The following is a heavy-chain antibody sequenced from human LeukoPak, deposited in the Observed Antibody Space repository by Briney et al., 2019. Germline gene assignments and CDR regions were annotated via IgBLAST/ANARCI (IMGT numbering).Heavy chain of an antibody. Sequence: PSQTLSLTCTVSGGSFSSGGYYWSWIRQHPGKGLEWIGYIYYSGSTYYNPSLKSRVTISVDTSKNQFSLKLSSVTAADTAVYYCARSMERLWLDYWGQGTLVTVSS. CDR2: IYYSGST. V-gene: IGHV4-31*03. CDR3: ARSMERLWLDY. J-gene: IGHJ4*02. D-gene: IGHD1-1*01. CDR1: GGSFSSGGYY.